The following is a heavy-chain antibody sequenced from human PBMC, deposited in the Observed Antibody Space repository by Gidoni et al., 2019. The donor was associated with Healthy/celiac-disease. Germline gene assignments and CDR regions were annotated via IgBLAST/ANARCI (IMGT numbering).Heavy chain of an antibody. V-gene: IGHV3-23*01. CDR2: ISGSGGST. Sequence: EVQLLESGGGLVQPGGSLRLSCAASGFTFSSYAMSWVRQAPGKGLEWVSAISGSGGSTYYADSVKGRFTISRDNSKNTLYLQMNSLRAEDTAVYYCAKAGGGITIFGVVIISPTFDYWGQGTLVTVSS. D-gene: IGHD3-3*01. J-gene: IGHJ4*02. CDR1: GFTFSSYA. CDR3: AKAGGGITIFGVVIISPTFDY.